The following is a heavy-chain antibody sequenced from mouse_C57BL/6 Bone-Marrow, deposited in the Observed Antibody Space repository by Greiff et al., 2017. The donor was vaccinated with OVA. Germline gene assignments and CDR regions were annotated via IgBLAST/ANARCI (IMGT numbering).Heavy chain of an antibody. V-gene: IGHV14-2*01. CDR3: ALGGFSNSAWFAY. CDR1: GFNIKDYY. D-gene: IGHD2-5*01. Sequence: VQLKQSGAELVKPGASVKLSCTASGFNIKDYYMHWVKQRTEQGLEWIGRLDPEDGETKYAPKFQGKATITADTSSNTAYLQLSSLTSEDTAVYYCALGGFSNSAWFAYWGQGTLVTVSA. J-gene: IGHJ3*01. CDR2: LDPEDGET.